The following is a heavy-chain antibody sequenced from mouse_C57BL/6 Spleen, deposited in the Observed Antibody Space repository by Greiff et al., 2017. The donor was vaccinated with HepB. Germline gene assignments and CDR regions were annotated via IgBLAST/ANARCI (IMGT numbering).Heavy chain of an antibody. CDR2: IDPSDSYT. CDR1: GYTFTSYW. CDR3: ARSGLGDAMDY. V-gene: IGHV1-69*01. D-gene: IGHD3-3*01. J-gene: IGHJ4*01. Sequence: VQLQQPGAELVMPGASVKLSCKASGYTFTSYWMHWVKQRPGQGLEWIGEIDPSDSYTNYNQKFKGKSTLTVDKSSSTAYMQLSSLTSEDSAVYYCARSGLGDAMDYWGQGTSVTVSS.